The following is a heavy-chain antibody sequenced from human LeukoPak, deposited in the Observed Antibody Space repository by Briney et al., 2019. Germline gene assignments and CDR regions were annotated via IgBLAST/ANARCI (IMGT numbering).Heavy chain of an antibody. J-gene: IGHJ4*02. CDR2: IKSKTDGGTT. V-gene: IGHV3-15*01. Sequence: GGSLRLSCAASGFTFSNAWMSWVRQAPGKGLEWVGRIKSKTDGGTTDYAAPVKGRFTISRDDSKNTLYLQMNSLKTEDTAVYYCTTLSMYRTSPRDYWGQGTLVTVSS. CDR1: GFTFSNAW. CDR3: TTLSMYRTSPRDY. D-gene: IGHD2/OR15-2a*01.